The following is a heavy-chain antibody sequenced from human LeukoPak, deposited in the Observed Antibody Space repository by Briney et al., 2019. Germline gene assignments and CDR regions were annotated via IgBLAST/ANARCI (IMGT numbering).Heavy chain of an antibody. CDR3: AREVDCSSTSCYGNY. J-gene: IGHJ4*02. CDR2: IYTSGST. CDR1: GGSISSYY. Sequence: SETLSLTCTVSGGSISSYYWSWIRQPAGKGLEWSGRIYTSGSTNYNPSLKSRVTMSVDTSKNQFSLKLSSVTAADTAVYYCAREVDCSSTSCYGNYWGQGTLVTVSS. D-gene: IGHD2-2*01. V-gene: IGHV4-4*07.